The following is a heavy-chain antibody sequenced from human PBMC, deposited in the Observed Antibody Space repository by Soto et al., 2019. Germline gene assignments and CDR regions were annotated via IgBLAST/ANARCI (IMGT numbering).Heavy chain of an antibody. D-gene: IGHD3-16*01. Sequence: QPGVSLRLSCSASGFTVRSVAMSWVRQAPGKGLEWVSAIGGSGHSTYYANSVKGRFTVSRDNSKDTLYLQMHGLRAEDTAVYYCAKVRPSLGRTGRGGMDVWGQGTTVTVSS. V-gene: IGHV3-23*01. CDR2: IGGSGHST. CDR3: AKVRPSLGRTGRGGMDV. CDR1: GFTVRSVA. J-gene: IGHJ6*02.